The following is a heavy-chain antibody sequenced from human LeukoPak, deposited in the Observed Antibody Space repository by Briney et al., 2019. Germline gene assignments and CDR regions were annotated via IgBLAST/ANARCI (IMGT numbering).Heavy chain of an antibody. CDR1: GITLSNYG. V-gene: IGHV3-23*01. CDR3: VRDRRVSGYDLLDY. J-gene: IGHJ4*02. CDR2: ISDRGGST. D-gene: IGHD5-12*01. Sequence: PGGSLRLSCAVSGITLSNYGMSWVRQAPGKGLEWVAGISDRGGSTNYADSVKGRFTISRDNPKNTLYLQMHSLRAEDTAVYYCVRDRRVSGYDLLDYWGQGTLVTVSS.